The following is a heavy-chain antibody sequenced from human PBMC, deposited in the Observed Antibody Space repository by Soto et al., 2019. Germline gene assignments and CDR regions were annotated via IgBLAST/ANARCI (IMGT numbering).Heavy chain of an antibody. J-gene: IGHJ4*02. V-gene: IGHV1-2*02. Sequence: ASVKVSCKASGYTFTAYDMHWVRPATGQGLEWMGWINPNDGGTNYAQKFQDRVTVTSDTSITTAYMELRRLTSDDTAVYFCARDTYSGSYAHWGQGTLVTVSS. CDR1: GYTFTAYD. D-gene: IGHD1-26*01. CDR3: ARDTYSGSYAH. CDR2: INPNDGGT.